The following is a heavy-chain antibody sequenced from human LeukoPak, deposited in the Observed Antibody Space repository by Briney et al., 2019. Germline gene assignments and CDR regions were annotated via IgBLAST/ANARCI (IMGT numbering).Heavy chain of an antibody. CDR1: GLTVSSNY. D-gene: IGHD5-18*01. J-gene: IGHJ4*02. CDR2: IYSGGNT. CDR3: AREMIQLPGYFDY. Sequence: GGSLRLSCAASGLTVSSNYMSWVRQAPGKGLEWVSVIYSGGNTFYADSVKGRFTISRDNSKNTLYLQMNSLRAEDTAVYYCAREMIQLPGYFDYWGQGTLVTVSS. V-gene: IGHV3-53*01.